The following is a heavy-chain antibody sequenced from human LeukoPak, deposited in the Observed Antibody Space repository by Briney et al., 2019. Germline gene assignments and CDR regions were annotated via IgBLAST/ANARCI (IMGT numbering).Heavy chain of an antibody. V-gene: IGHV4-39*07. CDR1: GGSISSSSYY. D-gene: IGHD5-24*01. Sequence: SETLSLTCTVSGGSISSSSYYWGWIRQPPGKGLEWIGSIYYSGSTYYNPSLKSRVTISVDTSKNQFSLKLSSVTAADTAVYYCARVERWLQLVWFDPWGQGTLVTVSS. CDR2: IYYSGST. J-gene: IGHJ5*02. CDR3: ARVERWLQLVWFDP.